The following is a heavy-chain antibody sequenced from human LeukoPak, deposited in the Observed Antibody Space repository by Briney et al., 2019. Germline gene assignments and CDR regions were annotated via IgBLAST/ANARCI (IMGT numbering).Heavy chain of an antibody. CDR3: AEVRQPSPSFDY. V-gene: IGHV3-23*01. CDR1: GFTFSSYA. D-gene: IGHD6-13*01. Sequence: GGSLRLSCAASGFTFSSYAMSWVRQAPGKGLEWVSAISGSGGSTYYADSVKGRFTISRDNSKNTLYLQMNSLRAEDTAVYYCAEVRQPSPSFDYWGQGTLVTVSS. CDR2: ISGSGGST. J-gene: IGHJ4*02.